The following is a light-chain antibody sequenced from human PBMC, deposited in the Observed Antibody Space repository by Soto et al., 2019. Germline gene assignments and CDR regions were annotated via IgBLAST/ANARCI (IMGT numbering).Light chain of an antibody. CDR2: DVS. V-gene: IGLV2-11*01. CDR1: SSDVGGYNY. J-gene: IGLJ2*01. Sequence: QSALTQPRSVSGSPGQSVTISCTGTSSDVGGYNYVSWYQQHPGKAPKLMIYDVSKRPSGVPDRFSGSKSGATASLTNSGLQAEDEADYYCCSYAGSYTFGFGGGTKLAVL. CDR3: CSYAGSYTFG.